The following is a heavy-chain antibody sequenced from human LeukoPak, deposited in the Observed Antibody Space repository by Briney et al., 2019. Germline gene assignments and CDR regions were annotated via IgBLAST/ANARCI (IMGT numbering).Heavy chain of an antibody. Sequence: PGGSLRLSCAASGFTFSSYNMNWVRQAPGKEPEWVSYISTTSTTIYYADSAKGRFTVSRDNAKNSLYLQMNSLRAEDTAVYYCARARTYNNFENWGQGTLVTVSS. J-gene: IGHJ4*02. D-gene: IGHD1-14*01. V-gene: IGHV3-48*04. CDR1: GFTFSSYN. CDR3: ARARTYNNFEN. CDR2: ISTTSTTI.